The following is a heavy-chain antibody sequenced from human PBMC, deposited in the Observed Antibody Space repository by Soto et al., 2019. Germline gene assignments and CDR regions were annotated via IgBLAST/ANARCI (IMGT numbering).Heavy chain of an antibody. CDR3: ARGTKYYYERCVYYYFDY. CDR2: IYYSGST. CDR1: GGSISSGDYY. V-gene: IGHV4-30-4*01. J-gene: IGHJ4*02. Sequence: QVQLQESGPGLVKPSQTLSLTCTVSGGSISSGDYYWSWIRQPPGKDLEWIGYIYYSGSTYYNPSLKSRVTISVDTSNNQCSLKLSSVTAADTAVYYCARGTKYYYERCVYYYFDYWGQGTLGTVSS. D-gene: IGHD3-22*01.